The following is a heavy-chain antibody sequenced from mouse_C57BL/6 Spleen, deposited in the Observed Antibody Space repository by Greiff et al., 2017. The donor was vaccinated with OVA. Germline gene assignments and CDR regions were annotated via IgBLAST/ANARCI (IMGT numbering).Heavy chain of an antibody. CDR2: IHPNSGST. J-gene: IGHJ3*01. CDR1: GYTFTSYW. V-gene: IGHV1-64*01. Sequence: QVQLKESGAELVKPGASVKLSCKASGYTFTSYWMHWVKQRPGQGLEWIGMIHPNSGSTNYNEKFKSKATLTVDKSSSTAYMQLSSLTSEDSAVYYCARGRYGSSRGWFAYWGQGTLVTVSA. D-gene: IGHD1-1*01. CDR3: ARGRYGSSRGWFAY.